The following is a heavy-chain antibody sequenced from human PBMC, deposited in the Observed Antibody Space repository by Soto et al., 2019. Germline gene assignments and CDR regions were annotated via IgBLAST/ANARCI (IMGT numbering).Heavy chain of an antibody. J-gene: IGHJ4*02. Sequence: ASVKVSCKASGYTFTSYGISWVRQAPGQGLEWMGWISAYNGNTNYAQKLQGRVTMTTDTSTSTAYMELRSLRSDDTAAYYCAREVTMTTVTGNDYWGQGTLVTVSS. D-gene: IGHD4-17*01. CDR2: ISAYNGNT. V-gene: IGHV1-18*01. CDR3: AREVTMTTVTGNDY. CDR1: GYTFTSYG.